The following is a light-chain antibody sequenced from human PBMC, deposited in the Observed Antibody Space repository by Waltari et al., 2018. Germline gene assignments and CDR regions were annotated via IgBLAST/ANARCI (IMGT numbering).Light chain of an antibody. V-gene: IGKV4-1*01. CDR3: QQYYSTPNT. CDR1: QSVFHTTNKNY. Sequence: DIVMTQSPDSLAVSLGERATINCKSSQSVFHTTNKNYLAWYQQKPGQPHKLRIYWESTRESEVPDRFSGSGSGTDCTLAISSLQAEDVAVYYCQQYYSTPNTFGQGTQVEIK. J-gene: IGKJ2*01. CDR2: WES.